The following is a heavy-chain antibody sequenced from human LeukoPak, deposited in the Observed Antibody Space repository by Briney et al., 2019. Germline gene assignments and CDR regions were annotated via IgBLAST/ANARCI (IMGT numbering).Heavy chain of an antibody. J-gene: IGHJ6*02. D-gene: IGHD6-19*01. CDR3: ARDQQQWLVRVFYYYGMDV. V-gene: IGHV3-7*01. CDR2: IKQDGSEK. Sequence: GGSLRLSCAASGFTFSSYWMSWVRQAPGKGLEWAANIKQDGSEKYYVDSVKGRFTISRDNAKNSLYLQMNSLRAEDTAVYYCARDQQQWLVRVFYYYGMDVWGQGTTVTVSS. CDR1: GFTFSSYW.